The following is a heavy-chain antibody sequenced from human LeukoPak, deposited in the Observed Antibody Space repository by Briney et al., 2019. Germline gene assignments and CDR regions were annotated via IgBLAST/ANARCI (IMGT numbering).Heavy chain of an antibody. D-gene: IGHD4-17*01. CDR2: INPNSGGT. CDR3: ARVIKGVTTGESDY. CDR1: GYTFTGYY. V-gene: IGHV1-2*06. Sequence: ASVKVSCKASGYTFTGYYMHWVRQAPGQGLEWMGRINPNSGGTNYAQKFQGRVTMTRDTSISTAYMELSRLRSDDTAVYYCARVIKGVTTGESDYWGQGTLVTVSS. J-gene: IGHJ4*02.